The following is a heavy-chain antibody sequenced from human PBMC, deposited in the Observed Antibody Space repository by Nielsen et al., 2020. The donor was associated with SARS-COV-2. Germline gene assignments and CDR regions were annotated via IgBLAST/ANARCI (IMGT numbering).Heavy chain of an antibody. CDR2: INPNSGGT. CDR1: GYTFTGYY. J-gene: IGHJ4*02. CDR3: ARYPSAYNSYYFDY. V-gene: IGHV1-2*06. Sequence: ASVKVSCKASGYTFTGYYMHWVRQAPGQGLEWMGRINPNSGGTNYAQKFQGRVTMTRDTSTSTVYMELSSLRSEDTAVYYCARYPSAYNSYYFDYWGQGTLVTVSS. D-gene: IGHD5-24*01.